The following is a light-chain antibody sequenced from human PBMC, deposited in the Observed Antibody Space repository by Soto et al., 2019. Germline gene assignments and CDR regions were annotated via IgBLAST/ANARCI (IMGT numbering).Light chain of an antibody. CDR2: GAS. J-gene: IGKJ1*01. Sequence: EIVMTQSPATLSVSPGERATLSCRASQSVSGNLAWYQQKPGQAPRLLIYGASTGATGNPARFSGSGSVTEFTLTISSRQSEDFAVYCCQQYKNWPRTFGQGTKVEIK. CDR1: QSVSGN. CDR3: QQYKNWPRT. V-gene: IGKV3-15*01.